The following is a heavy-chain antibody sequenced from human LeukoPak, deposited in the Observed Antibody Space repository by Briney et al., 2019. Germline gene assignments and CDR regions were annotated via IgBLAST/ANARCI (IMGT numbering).Heavy chain of an antibody. V-gene: IGHV3-21*01. CDR1: GFTFSSYS. CDR3: ARDGATFSGYDWYYYTDV. D-gene: IGHD5-12*01. CDR2: ISSSSSYI. Sequence: SGGSLRLSCAASGFTFSSYSMNWVRQAPGKGLEWVSSISSSSSYIYYADSVKGRFTISRDNAKNSLYLQMNSLRAEDTAVYYCARDGATFSGYDWYYYTDVWGKGTTVTVSS. J-gene: IGHJ6*03.